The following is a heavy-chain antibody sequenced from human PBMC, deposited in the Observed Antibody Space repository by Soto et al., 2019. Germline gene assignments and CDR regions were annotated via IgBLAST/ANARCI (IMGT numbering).Heavy chain of an antibody. CDR2: IYHTGST. Sequence: PSETLSLTCTVSGGSISSSGFSWSWIRQPPGKGLEWIGYIYHTGSTYYSPSLKSRLTMSVDTSKNQFSLKLTSVTAADKAVYYCARRDDFWSGYSIDYWGLGTLVTVSS. J-gene: IGHJ4*02. CDR3: ARRDDFWSGYSIDY. D-gene: IGHD3-3*01. V-gene: IGHV4-30-2*01. CDR1: GGSISSSGFS.